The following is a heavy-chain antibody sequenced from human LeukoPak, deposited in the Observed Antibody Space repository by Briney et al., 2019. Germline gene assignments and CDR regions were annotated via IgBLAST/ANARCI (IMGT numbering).Heavy chain of an antibody. CDR2: MNSDGSST. CDR1: GFTFSSYW. J-gene: IGHJ5*02. V-gene: IGHV3-74*01. CDR3: VKDLMRDIWFGGS. Sequence: GGSLRLSCGASGFTFSSYWMNWVRQAPGEGLVWVSRMNSDGSSTSYADSVKGRFTISRDNSNNILYLQMNNLRAEDTAVYYCVKDLMRDIWFGGSWGQGTLVTVSS. D-gene: IGHD3-10*01.